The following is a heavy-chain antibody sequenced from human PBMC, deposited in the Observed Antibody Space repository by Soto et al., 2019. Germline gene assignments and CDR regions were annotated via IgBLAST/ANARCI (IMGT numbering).Heavy chain of an antibody. D-gene: IGHD2-21*01. CDR1: GGSLSTNP. CDR2: TGSGTGPG. CDR3: ARGDSGGCYRFFDF. Sequence: ASVKVSCKASGGSLSTNPISWVRQAPGQGLEWMGGTGSGTGPGNHAQKFQGRLTVTADKSTSTVYMELTDLSSEDTAVYYCARGDSGGCYRFFDFWGQGTLVTVSS. J-gene: IGHJ4*03. V-gene: IGHV1-69*06.